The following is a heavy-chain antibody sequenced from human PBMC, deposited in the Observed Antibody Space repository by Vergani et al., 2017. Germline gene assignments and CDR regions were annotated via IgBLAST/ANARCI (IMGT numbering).Heavy chain of an antibody. Sequence: QVQLVQSGAEVKKPGASVKVSCKASGYTFTGYYMHWVRQAPGQGLEWMGWINPNSGGTNYAQKFQGRVTMTRDTSISTAYMELRSLRAEDTAVYYCAKDSAPLGYCSGGSCPTLNWGQGTLVTVSS. J-gene: IGHJ4*02. CDR2: INPNSGGT. D-gene: IGHD2-15*01. CDR3: AKDSAPLGYCSGGSCPTLN. V-gene: IGHV1-2*02. CDR1: GYTFTGYY.